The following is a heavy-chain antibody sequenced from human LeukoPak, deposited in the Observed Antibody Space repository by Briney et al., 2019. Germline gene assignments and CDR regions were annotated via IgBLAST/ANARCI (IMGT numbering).Heavy chain of an antibody. V-gene: IGHV1-69*01. CDR3: ARAPPYGDYERGADY. Sequence: SVKVSCKASGGTFSSCASSWVRQAPGQGLEWMGGIIPIFGTANYAQKFQGRVTITADESTSTAYMELSSLRSEDTAVYYCARAPPYGDYERGADYWGQGTLVTVSS. D-gene: IGHD4-17*01. CDR2: IIPIFGTA. J-gene: IGHJ4*02. CDR1: GGTFSSCA.